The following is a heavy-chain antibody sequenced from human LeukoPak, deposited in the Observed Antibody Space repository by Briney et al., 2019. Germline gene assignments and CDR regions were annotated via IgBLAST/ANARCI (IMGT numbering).Heavy chain of an antibody. J-gene: IGHJ4*02. CDR3: AKDMGLQRYYFDY. CDR2: ISSSSSTI. V-gene: IGHV3-48*01. Sequence: SGGSLRLSCAASGFTFSSYSMNWVRQAPGKGLEWVSYISSSSSTIYYADSVKGRFTISRDNSKNTLYLQMNSLRAEDTAVYYCAKDMGLQRYYFDYWGQGTLVTVSS. D-gene: IGHD5-24*01. CDR1: GFTFSSYS.